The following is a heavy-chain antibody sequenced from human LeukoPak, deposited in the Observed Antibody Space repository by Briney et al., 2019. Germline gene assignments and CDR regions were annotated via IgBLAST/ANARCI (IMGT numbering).Heavy chain of an antibody. J-gene: IGHJ2*01. D-gene: IGHD1-26*01. Sequence: GESLKISCAASGFTFSRFAMNWVRQAPGKGLEWVSSISGRGDYTYFANSVKGRFTISRDNSENTLYLQMKSLRADDTAVYYCAKGDIAGGTSWHFDLWGRGTLVSVSS. CDR3: AKGDIAGGTSWHFDL. CDR2: ISGRGDYT. V-gene: IGHV3-23*01. CDR1: GFTFSRFA.